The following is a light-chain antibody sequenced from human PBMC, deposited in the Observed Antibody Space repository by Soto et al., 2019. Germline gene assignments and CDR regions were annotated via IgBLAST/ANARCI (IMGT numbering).Light chain of an antibody. CDR1: FSNIGAGYD. Sequence: QTVVTQPPSVSGAPGQRVTISCTGSFSNIGAGYDVHWYQQLPGTAPKLLIYFNSNRPSGVPDRFSGSKSGTSASLAITGLQAEDETDYYCQSYDSSLSGWVFGGGTKVTVL. V-gene: IGLV1-40*01. J-gene: IGLJ3*02. CDR3: QSYDSSLSGWV. CDR2: FNS.